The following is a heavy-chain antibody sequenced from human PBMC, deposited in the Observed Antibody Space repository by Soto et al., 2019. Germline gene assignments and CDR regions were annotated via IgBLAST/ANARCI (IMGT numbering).Heavy chain of an antibody. J-gene: IGHJ4*02. CDR2: IIPIFGTA. CDR1: GGTFSSYA. D-gene: IGHD6-13*01. Sequence: SVKVSCKASGGTFSSYAISWVRQAPGQGLEWMGGIIPIFGTANYAQKFQGRVTITADESTSTAYMELSSLRSEDTAVYYCACMYSSQDLFYYCGQGTLVTVSS. CDR3: ACMYSSQDLFYY. V-gene: IGHV1-69*13.